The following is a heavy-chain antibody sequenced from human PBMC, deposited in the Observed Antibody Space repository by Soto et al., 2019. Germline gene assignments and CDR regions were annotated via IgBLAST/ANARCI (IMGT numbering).Heavy chain of an antibody. D-gene: IGHD3-3*01. CDR2: ISAYNGNT. CDR1: GYTFTSYG. CDR3: ARDTIYYDFWSGTHDY. J-gene: IGHJ4*02. Sequence: ASVKVSCKASGYTFTSYGISWVRQAPGQGLEWMGWISAYNGNTNYAQKLQGRVTMTTDTSTSTAYMELRSLRSDDTAVYYCARDTIYYDFWSGTHDYWGQGTLVTVSS. V-gene: IGHV1-18*01.